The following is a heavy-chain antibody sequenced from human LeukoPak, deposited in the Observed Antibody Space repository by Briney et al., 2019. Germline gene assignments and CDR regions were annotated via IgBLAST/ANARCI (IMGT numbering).Heavy chain of an antibody. CDR1: GFTFSSYG. V-gene: IGHV3-30*18. D-gene: IGHD3-16*01. Sequence: GRSLRLSCAASGFTFSSYGMHWVRQAPGKGLEWEAVISYDGSNKYYADSVKGRFTISRDNSKNTLYLQMNSLRAEDTAVYYCAKDWGSSPLDYWGQGTLVTVSS. CDR2: ISYDGSNK. CDR3: AKDWGSSPLDY. J-gene: IGHJ4*02.